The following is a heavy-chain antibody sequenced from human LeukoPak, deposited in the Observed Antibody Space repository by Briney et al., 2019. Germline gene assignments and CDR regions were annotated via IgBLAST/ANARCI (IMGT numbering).Heavy chain of an antibody. J-gene: IGHJ4*02. V-gene: IGHV3-9*03. CDR3: AKAGDSSGYYGFDY. CDR1: GFTFDDYA. Sequence: GGSLRLSCAASGFTFDDYAMHWVRQAPGKGLEWVSGISRNSGSIGYADSVKSRFTISRDNAKNSLYLQMNSLRAEDMALYYSAKAGDSSGYYGFDYWGQGTLVTVSS. D-gene: IGHD3-22*01. CDR2: ISRNSGSI.